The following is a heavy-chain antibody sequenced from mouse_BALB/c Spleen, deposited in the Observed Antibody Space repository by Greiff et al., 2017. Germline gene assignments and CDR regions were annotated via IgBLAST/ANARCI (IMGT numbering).Heavy chain of an antibody. Sequence: QVQLQQSGAELARPGASVKLSCKASGYTFTSYWMQWVKQRPGQGLEWIGAIYPGDGDTRYTQKFKGKATLTADKSSSTAYMQLSSLASEDSAVYYCARSNYYGSHYYAMDYWGQGTSVTVSS. J-gene: IGHJ4*01. CDR3: ARSNYYGSHYYAMDY. CDR2: IYPGDGDT. D-gene: IGHD1-1*01. V-gene: IGHV1-87*01. CDR1: GYTFTSYW.